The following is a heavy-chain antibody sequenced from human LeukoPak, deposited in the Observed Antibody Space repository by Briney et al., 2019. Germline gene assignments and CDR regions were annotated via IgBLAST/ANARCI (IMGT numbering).Heavy chain of an antibody. Sequence: ASVKVSCKASGYTFTGYYIHWVRQAPGQGLEWMGWISAYNGNTNYAQKLQGRVTMTTDTSTSTAYMELRSLRSDDTAVYYCARSSEYYYDSSGYDRRGAVDYWGQGTLVTVSS. CDR1: GYTFTGYY. CDR3: ARSSEYYYDSSGYDRRGAVDY. J-gene: IGHJ4*02. CDR2: ISAYNGNT. V-gene: IGHV1-18*04. D-gene: IGHD3-22*01.